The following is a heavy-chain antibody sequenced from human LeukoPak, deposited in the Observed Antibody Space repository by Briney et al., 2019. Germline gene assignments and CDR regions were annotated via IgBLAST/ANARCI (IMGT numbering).Heavy chain of an antibody. D-gene: IGHD5-18*01. CDR3: AREDTAMVRGFDY. CDR1: GGSISSSNW. J-gene: IGHJ4*02. CDR2: IYHSGGT. V-gene: IGHV4-4*02. Sequence: SGTLSLTCAVSGGSISSSNWWSWVRQPPGKGLEWIGEIYHSGGTNYSPSLKSRVTISVDKSKNQFSLKLSSVTAADTAVYYCAREDTAMVRGFDYWGQGTLVTVSS.